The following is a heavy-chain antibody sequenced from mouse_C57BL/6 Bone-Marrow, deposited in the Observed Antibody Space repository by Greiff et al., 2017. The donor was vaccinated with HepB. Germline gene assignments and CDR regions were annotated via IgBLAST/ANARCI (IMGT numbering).Heavy chain of an antibody. CDR1: GFTFSDYY. Sequence: EVQGVESGGGLVQPGGSLKLSCAASGFTFSDYYMYWVRQTPEKRLEWVAYISNGGGSTYYPDTVKGRFTISRDNAKNTLYLQMSRLKSEDTAMYYWATNYYGSSSYWYFDVWGTGTTVTVSS. CDR3: ATNYYGSSSYWYFDV. V-gene: IGHV5-12*01. CDR2: ISNGGGST. D-gene: IGHD1-1*01. J-gene: IGHJ1*03.